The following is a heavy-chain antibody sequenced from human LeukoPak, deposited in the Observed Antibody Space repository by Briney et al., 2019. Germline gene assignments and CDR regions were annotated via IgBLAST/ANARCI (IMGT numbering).Heavy chain of an antibody. Sequence: SETLSLTCAVYGGSFSGYYWSWIRQPPGKGLEWIGEINHSGSTNYNPSLKSRVTISVDTSKNHFSLKLSSVTAADTAVYYCARGHYGDDFDYWGQGTLVTVSS. J-gene: IGHJ4*02. CDR2: INHSGST. V-gene: IGHV4-34*01. CDR1: GGSFSGYY. D-gene: IGHD4-17*01. CDR3: ARGHYGDDFDY.